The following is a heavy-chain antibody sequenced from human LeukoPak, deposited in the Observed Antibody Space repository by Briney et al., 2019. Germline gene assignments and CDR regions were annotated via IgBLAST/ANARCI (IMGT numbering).Heavy chain of an antibody. V-gene: IGHV4-39*07. CDR1: GASINSTTYF. Sequence: PSETLSLTCTVSGASINSTTYFWAWIRQPPGKGLEWIGSIYYSGSTNYNPSLKSRVTISVDTSKNQFSLKLSSVTAADTAVYYCARGQLRYGSGRAKGHYYYMDVWGKGTTVTVSS. CDR2: IYYSGST. CDR3: ARGQLRYGSGRAKGHYYYMDV. J-gene: IGHJ6*03. D-gene: IGHD3-10*01.